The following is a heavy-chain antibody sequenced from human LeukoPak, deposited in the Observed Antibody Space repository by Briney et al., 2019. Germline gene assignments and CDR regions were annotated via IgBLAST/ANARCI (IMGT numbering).Heavy chain of an antibody. V-gene: IGHV3-7*01. Sequence: GGSLRLSCSASGFTFSSHWMIWVRQAPGKGLEWVANIKQDGSEKYYVDSVKGRFTISRDNAKNSLYLQMNSLRAEDTAVYYCARMQNDYVWGSYRYGDFDYWGQGTLVTVSS. CDR1: GFTFSSHW. J-gene: IGHJ4*02. CDR2: IKQDGSEK. CDR3: ARMQNDYVWGSYRYGDFDY. D-gene: IGHD3-16*02.